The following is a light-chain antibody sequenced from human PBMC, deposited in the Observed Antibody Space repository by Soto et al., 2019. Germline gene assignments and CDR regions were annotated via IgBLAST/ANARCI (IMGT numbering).Light chain of an antibody. J-gene: IGKJ1*01. V-gene: IGKV3-15*01. Sequence: EIVMTQSPATLSVSPWEIATLSCRASQSVGSNLAWYQQKAGQAPRLLIYGASTRATGIPARFSGSGSGTEFTLTINSLQSEDFAVYYCQQYDNWPWTFGQGTKVDIK. CDR2: GAS. CDR1: QSVGSN. CDR3: QQYDNWPWT.